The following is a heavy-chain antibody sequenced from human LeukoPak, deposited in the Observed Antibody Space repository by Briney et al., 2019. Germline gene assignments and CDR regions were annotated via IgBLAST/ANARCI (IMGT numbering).Heavy chain of an antibody. J-gene: IGHJ3*02. CDR1: GFTFSSYS. D-gene: IGHD3-22*01. Sequence: PGGSLRLSCAASGFTFSSYSMNWVRQAPGKGLEWVSSISSSSSYIYYADSVKGRFTISRDNAKNSLYLQMNSLRAEDTAVYYCARGRMIVSDAFDIWGQGTMVTVSS. CDR3: ARGRMIVSDAFDI. V-gene: IGHV3-21*01. CDR2: ISSSSSYI.